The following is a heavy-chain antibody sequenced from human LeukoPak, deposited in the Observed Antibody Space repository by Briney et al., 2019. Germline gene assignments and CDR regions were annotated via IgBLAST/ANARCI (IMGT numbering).Heavy chain of an antibody. CDR3: ARGNPIVRPKYYYYGMDV. V-gene: IGHV4-34*01. CDR1: GGSFSGYY. J-gene: IGHJ6*02. Sequence: SETLSLTCAVYGGSFSGYYWSWIRQPPGKGLEWIGEINHSGSTNYNPSPKSRVTISVDTSKNQFSLKLSSVTAADTAVYYCARGNPIVRPKYYYYGMDVWGQGTTVTFSS. D-gene: IGHD3-16*02. CDR2: INHSGST.